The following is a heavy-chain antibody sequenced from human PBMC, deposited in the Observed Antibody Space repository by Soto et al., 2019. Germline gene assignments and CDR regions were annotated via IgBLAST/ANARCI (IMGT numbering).Heavy chain of an antibody. D-gene: IGHD5-12*01. V-gene: IGHV3-23*01. Sequence: GGSLRLSCAASGFTFTSYVMSWVRQAPGMGLQWVAGISETGGNTYYGDSLKGRFTISRDNSKNTLYLEMNSLRAEDTAIYYCSRGPPCRDPFYLWGRGTMVTGS. CDR3: SRGPPCRDPFYL. CDR1: GFTFTSYV. CDR2: ISETGGNT. J-gene: IGHJ3*01.